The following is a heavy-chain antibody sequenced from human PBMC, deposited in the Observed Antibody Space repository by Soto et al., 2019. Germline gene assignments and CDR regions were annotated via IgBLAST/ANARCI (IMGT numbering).Heavy chain of an antibody. CDR3: ARGFTRRKNYYMDV. Sequence: KPSETLSLTCAVYGGSFSGYYWSWIRQPPGKGLEWTGEINHSGSTNYNPSLKSRVTISVDTSKNQFSLKLSSVTAADTAVYYCARGFTRRKNYYMDVWGKGTTVTVSS. J-gene: IGHJ6*03. V-gene: IGHV4-34*01. CDR2: INHSGST. CDR1: GGSFSGYY.